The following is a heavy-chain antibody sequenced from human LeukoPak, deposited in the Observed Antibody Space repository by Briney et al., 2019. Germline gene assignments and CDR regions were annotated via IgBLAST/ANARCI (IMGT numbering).Heavy chain of an antibody. CDR3: ARLDPWEWFGELLRYYFDY. CDR2: IYHSGST. V-gene: IGHV4-38-2*01. CDR1: GYSISSGYY. D-gene: IGHD3-10*01. Sequence: PSEPLSLTCAVSGYSISSGYYWGWIRQPPGKGLEWIGSIYHSGSTYYNPSLKSRVTISVDTSKNQFSLKLSSVTAADTAVYYCARLDPWEWFGELLRYYFDYWGQGTLVTVSS. J-gene: IGHJ4*02.